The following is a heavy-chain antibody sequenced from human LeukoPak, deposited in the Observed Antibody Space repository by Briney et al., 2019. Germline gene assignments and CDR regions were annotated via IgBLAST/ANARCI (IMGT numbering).Heavy chain of an antibody. CDR1: GGSFSGYY. CDR2: INHSGST. Sequence: SETLSLTCAVYGGSFSGYYWSWIRQPPGKGLEWIGEINHSGSTNYNPSLKSRVTISVDTSKNQFSLKLSSVTAADTAVYYCARIPNYYYDSSALDYWGQGTLVTVSS. V-gene: IGHV4-34*01. D-gene: IGHD3-22*01. CDR3: ARIPNYYYDSSALDY. J-gene: IGHJ4*02.